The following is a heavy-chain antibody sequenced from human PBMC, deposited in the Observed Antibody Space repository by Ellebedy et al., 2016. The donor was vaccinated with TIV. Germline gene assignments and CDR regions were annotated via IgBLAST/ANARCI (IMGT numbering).Heavy chain of an antibody. CDR3: ARTYRTDALAFDI. Sequence: ASVKVSXXASGYTFTSYGISWVRQAPGQGLEWMGIINPSGGSTSYAQKFQGRVTMTRDTSTSTVYMELSSLRSEDTAVYYCARTYRTDALAFDIWGQGTMVTVSS. D-gene: IGHD3-16*02. CDR2: INPSGGST. J-gene: IGHJ3*02. V-gene: IGHV1-46*01. CDR1: GYTFTSYG.